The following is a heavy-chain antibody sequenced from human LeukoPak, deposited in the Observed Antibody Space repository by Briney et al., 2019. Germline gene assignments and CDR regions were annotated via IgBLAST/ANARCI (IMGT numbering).Heavy chain of an antibody. Sequence: ASVKVSCTASGGTFSSYAISWVRQAPGQGLEWMGLINPGGGNTNYAQNFQGRVTMTRDTSTSTAYMELSSLRPEDTAIYYCARIRDGYNDAYDIWGQGTVVTVPS. V-gene: IGHV1-46*01. CDR1: GGTFSSYA. CDR2: INPGGGNT. CDR3: ARIRDGYNDAYDI. J-gene: IGHJ3*02. D-gene: IGHD5-24*01.